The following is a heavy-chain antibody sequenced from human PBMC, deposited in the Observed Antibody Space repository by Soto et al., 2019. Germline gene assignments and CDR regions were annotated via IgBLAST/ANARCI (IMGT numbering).Heavy chain of an antibody. CDR3: AKPGGSAPAAFDI. J-gene: IGHJ3*02. D-gene: IGHD2-15*01. V-gene: IGHV3-23*01. CDR2: ISGSGGST. CDR1: GFTFSSYA. Sequence: PGGSLRLSCAASGFTFSSYAMSWVRQAPGKGLEWVSAISGSGGSTYYADSVKGRFTISRDNSKNTLYLQMNSLGAEDTAVYYCAKPGGSAPAAFDIWGQGTMVTVSS.